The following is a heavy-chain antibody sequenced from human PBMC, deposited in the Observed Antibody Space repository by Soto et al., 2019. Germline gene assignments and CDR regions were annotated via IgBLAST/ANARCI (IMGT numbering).Heavy chain of an antibody. D-gene: IGHD2-15*01. CDR3: ARPRWGGCTGGSCYSDS. CDR2: ISSSSSPI. V-gene: IGHV3-48*02. Sequence: EVQLVESGGGLVQPGGSLRLSCEASGFTFSSYSMNWVRQAPGKGLEWVSSISSSSSPIYYADSVKGRCTISRDNVKNSLDLQMDSRRDGDTSVYYCARPRWGGCTGGSCYSDSWGQGTLVSVSS. J-gene: IGHJ4*02. CDR1: GFTFSSYS.